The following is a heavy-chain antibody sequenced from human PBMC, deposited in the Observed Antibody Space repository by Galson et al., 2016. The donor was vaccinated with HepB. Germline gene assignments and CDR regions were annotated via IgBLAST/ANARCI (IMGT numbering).Heavy chain of an antibody. CDR2: TYYRSKWYN. V-gene: IGHV6-1*01. J-gene: IGHJ5*02. CDR3: ARVRCSTFRCQNWFDP. D-gene: IGHD2/OR15-2a*01. CDR1: GDSVSSNSAA. Sequence: CAISGDSVSSNSAAWTWIRQSPLRGLEWLGRTYYRSKWYNDYAMSVKSRISIHPDTSKNQFSLQLNSVTPEDTAVYYCARVRCSTFRCQNWFDPWGQGTLGTVSS.